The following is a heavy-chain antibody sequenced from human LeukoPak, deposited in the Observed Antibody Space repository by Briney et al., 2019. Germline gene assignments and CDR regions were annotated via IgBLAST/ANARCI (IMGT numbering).Heavy chain of an antibody. CDR3: AKDRGYYDSSRYFQH. V-gene: IGHV3-23*01. J-gene: IGHJ1*01. Sequence: GGSLRLSCAASGFTFSSYAMSWVRQAPGKGLEWVPVISGSGGSTYYADSVKGRFTISRDNSKNTLYLQMNSLRAEDTAVYYCAKDRGYYDSSRYFQHWGQGTLVTVSS. D-gene: IGHD3-22*01. CDR1: GFTFSSYA. CDR2: ISGSGGST.